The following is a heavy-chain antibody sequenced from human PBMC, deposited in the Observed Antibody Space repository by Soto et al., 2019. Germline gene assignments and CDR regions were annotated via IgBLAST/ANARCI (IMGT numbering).Heavy chain of an antibody. D-gene: IGHD2-21*02. Sequence: PGGSLRRSWAASGFTFTSNSMNWVRQAPGKGLEWISYITSSSSTIYYADSVKGRFTISRDNAKNSLYLQMNSLRDDDTAVYYCARGRVGTAYFDYWGQGALVTVSS. CDR2: ITSSSSTI. J-gene: IGHJ4*02. V-gene: IGHV3-48*02. CDR3: ARGRVGTAYFDY. CDR1: GFTFTSNS.